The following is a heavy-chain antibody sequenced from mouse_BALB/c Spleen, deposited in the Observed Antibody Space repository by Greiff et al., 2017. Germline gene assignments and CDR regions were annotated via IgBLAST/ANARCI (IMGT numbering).Heavy chain of an antibody. Sequence: EVKLVESGGGLVKPGGSLKLSCAASGFTFSDYYMYWVRQTPEKRLEWVATISDGGSYTYYPDSVKGRFTISRDNAKNNLYLQMSSLKSEDTAMYYCARDSPMDYWGQGTSVTVSS. CDR3: ARDSPMDY. V-gene: IGHV5-4*02. J-gene: IGHJ4*01. CDR1: GFTFSDYY. CDR2: ISDGGSYT.